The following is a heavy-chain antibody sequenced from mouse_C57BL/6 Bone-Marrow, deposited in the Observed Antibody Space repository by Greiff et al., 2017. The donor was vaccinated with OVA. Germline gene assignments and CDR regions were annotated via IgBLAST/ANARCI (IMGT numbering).Heavy chain of an antibody. CDR1: GYSFTGYF. Sequence: EVQLQESGPELVKPGASVKISCKASGYSFTGYFMNWVKQSHGKSLEWIGRINPYNGDTFYNQKFKGKATLTVDKSSSTAHMELLSLTSEDFAVYYCAREDLLRSPYYYAMDYWGQGTSVTVPS. CDR2: INPYNGDT. CDR3: AREDLLRSPYYYAMDY. V-gene: IGHV1-37*01. D-gene: IGHD1-1*01. J-gene: IGHJ4*01.